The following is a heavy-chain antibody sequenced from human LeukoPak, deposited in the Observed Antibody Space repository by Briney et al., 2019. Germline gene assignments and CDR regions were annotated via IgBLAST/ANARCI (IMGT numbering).Heavy chain of an antibody. Sequence: GASVKVSCKASGYTFTGYYMHWVRQAPGQGLEWMGWINPNSGGTNYAQKFQGRVTMTRDTSISTAYMELSRLRSDDTAVYYCATSYGSGSYYNGAFDIWGQGTMVTVSS. J-gene: IGHJ3*02. CDR1: GYTFTGYY. CDR2: INPNSGGT. CDR3: ATSYGSGSYYNGAFDI. D-gene: IGHD3-10*01. V-gene: IGHV1-2*02.